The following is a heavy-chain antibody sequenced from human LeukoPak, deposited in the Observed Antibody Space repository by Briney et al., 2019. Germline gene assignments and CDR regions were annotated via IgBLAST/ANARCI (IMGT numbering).Heavy chain of an antibody. V-gene: IGHV3-23*01. CDR2: ISGSGGST. Sequence: SGGSLRLSCAASGFTFSSYAMSWVRQAPGKGLEWVSAISGSGGSTYYADSVKGRFTISRDNSKNTLYLQMNSLRAEDTAVYYCAKDVVLRYFDWLSPPDASRGYFDYWGQGTLVTVSS. D-gene: IGHD3-9*01. CDR1: GFTFSSYA. CDR3: AKDVVLRYFDWLSPPDASRGYFDY. J-gene: IGHJ4*02.